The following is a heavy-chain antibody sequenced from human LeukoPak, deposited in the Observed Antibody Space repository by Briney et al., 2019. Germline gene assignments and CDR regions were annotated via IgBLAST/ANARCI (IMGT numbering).Heavy chain of an antibody. J-gene: IGHJ4*02. D-gene: IGHD6-6*01. CDR3: ARLIHVDSSSFIDY. Sequence: GESLKISCQGSGYSFTSYWIGWVRQLPGKGLEWMGIIYPGDSDTRDSPSFQGQVTISADKSISTAYLQWSSLKASDTAMYYCARLIHVDSSSFIDYWGQGTLVTVSS. CDR1: GYSFTSYW. CDR2: IYPGDSDT. V-gene: IGHV5-51*01.